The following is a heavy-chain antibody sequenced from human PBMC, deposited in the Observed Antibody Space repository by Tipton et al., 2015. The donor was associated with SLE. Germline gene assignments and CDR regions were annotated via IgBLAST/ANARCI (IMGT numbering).Heavy chain of an antibody. D-gene: IGHD1-7*01. V-gene: IGHV3-23*01. J-gene: IGHJ2*01. Sequence: SLRLSCAASGFTFSTYAMSWVRQAPGKGLEWVSAISGSGGTTYYADSVKGRFAISRDNPKNTLFLQMNSLRAEDTAAYFCAKDGSRYWNYDFYFDVWGRGTHVTVSS. CDR2: ISGSGGTT. CDR3: AKDGSRYWNYDFYFDV. CDR1: GFTFSTYA.